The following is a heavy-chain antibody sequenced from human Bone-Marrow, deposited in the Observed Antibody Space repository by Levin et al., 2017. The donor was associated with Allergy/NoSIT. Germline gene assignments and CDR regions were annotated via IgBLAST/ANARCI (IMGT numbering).Heavy chain of an antibody. CDR3: ARGERITIVGVALMGGWFDP. Sequence: KISCKASGGTFSSYAISWVRQAPGQGLEWMGRIIPILGIANYAQKFQGRVTITADKSTSTAYMELSSLRSEDTAVYYCARGERITIVGVALMGGWFDPWGQGTLVTVSS. V-gene: IGHV1-69*04. CDR2: IIPILGIA. J-gene: IGHJ5*02. D-gene: IGHD3-3*01. CDR1: GGTFSSYA.